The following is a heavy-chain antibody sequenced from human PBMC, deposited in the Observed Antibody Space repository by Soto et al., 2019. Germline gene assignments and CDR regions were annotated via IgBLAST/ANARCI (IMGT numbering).Heavy chain of an antibody. Sequence: QVQLVQSGAEVKKPGSSVKVSCKASGGTFSSYAISWVRQAPGQGLEWMGGIIPIFGTANYAQKFQGRVTIPADESTSTAYMELSSLRSEDTAVYYCARDWDDSSSWYRPLNWFDPWGQGTLVTVSS. J-gene: IGHJ5*02. V-gene: IGHV1-69*12. D-gene: IGHD6-13*01. CDR2: IIPIFGTA. CDR1: GGTFSSYA. CDR3: ARDWDDSSSWYRPLNWFDP.